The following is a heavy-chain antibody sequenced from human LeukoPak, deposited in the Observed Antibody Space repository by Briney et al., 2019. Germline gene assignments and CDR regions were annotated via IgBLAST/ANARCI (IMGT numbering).Heavy chain of an antibody. CDR3: ARHVYNWNPMIDY. CDR2: IYYSGST. J-gene: IGHJ4*02. V-gene: IGHV4-39*01. Sequence: SETLSLTCTVSGGSISSSSYYWGWIRQPPGKGLEWIGSIYYSGSTYYNPSLKSRVTISVDTSKNQFSLKLSSVTAADTAVYYCARHVYNWNPMIDYWGQGTLVIVSS. CDR1: GGSISSSSYY. D-gene: IGHD1-20*01.